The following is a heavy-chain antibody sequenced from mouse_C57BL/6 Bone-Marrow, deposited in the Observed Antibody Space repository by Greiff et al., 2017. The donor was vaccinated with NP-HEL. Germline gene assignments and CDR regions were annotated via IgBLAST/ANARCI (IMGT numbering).Heavy chain of an antibody. CDR1: GYTFSTSW. D-gene: IGHD6-1*01. Sequence: QVQLQQSGPELVKPGASVKISCKASGYTFSTSWMNWMKQRPGKGLEWIGRIYPGDGDTNYSGNFEGKAALTADKSSNSAYMQLSSLTSVDSAVYFCARGESWGAFFDYWGHGTTLTVSS. V-gene: IGHV1-82*01. J-gene: IGHJ2*01. CDR2: IYPGDGDT. CDR3: ARGESWGAFFDY.